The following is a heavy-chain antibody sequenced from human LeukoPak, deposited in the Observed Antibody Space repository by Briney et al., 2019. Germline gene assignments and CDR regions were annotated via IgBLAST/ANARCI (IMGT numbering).Heavy chain of an antibody. D-gene: IGHD2-15*01. Sequence: SQTLSLTCAISGDSVSSNSAAWNWIRKSPSRGLEWLGRTYYRSKWYNDYAVSVKSRITINPDTSKNQFSLQLTSVTPADTAVYYCARDLGKRYCSGGSCYPLGLDYWGQGTLVTVSS. CDR1: GDSVSSNSAA. CDR2: TYYRSKWYN. J-gene: IGHJ4*02. CDR3: ARDLGKRYCSGGSCYPLGLDY. V-gene: IGHV6-1*01.